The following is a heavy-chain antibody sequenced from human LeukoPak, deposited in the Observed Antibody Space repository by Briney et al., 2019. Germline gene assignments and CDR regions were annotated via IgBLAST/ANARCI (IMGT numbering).Heavy chain of an antibody. CDR1: GGTFSSYA. Sequence: SVKVSCKASGGTFSSYAISWVRQAPGQGLEWMGGIIPIFGTANYAQKFQGRVTIAADKSTSTAYMELSSLRSEDTAVYYCARMWSYYYGSGSPNWFDPWGQGTLVTVSS. CDR2: IIPIFGTA. J-gene: IGHJ5*02. V-gene: IGHV1-69*06. CDR3: ARMWSYYYGSGSPNWFDP. D-gene: IGHD3-10*01.